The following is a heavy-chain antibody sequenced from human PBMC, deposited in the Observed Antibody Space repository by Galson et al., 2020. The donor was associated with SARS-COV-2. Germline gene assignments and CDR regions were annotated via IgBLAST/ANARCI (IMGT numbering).Heavy chain of an antibody. CDR1: GFTFSDYY. CDR3: ARDHFRDYYDSSGYYFPHDAFDI. V-gene: IGHV3-11*01. Sequence: KIGESLKISCAASGFTFSDYYMSWIRQAPGKGLEWVSYISSSGSTIYYADSVKGRFTISRDNGKNSLYLQMNSLRAEDTAVYYCARDHFRDYYDSSGYYFPHDAFDIWGQGTMVTVSS. J-gene: IGHJ3*02. CDR2: ISSSGSTI. D-gene: IGHD3-22*01.